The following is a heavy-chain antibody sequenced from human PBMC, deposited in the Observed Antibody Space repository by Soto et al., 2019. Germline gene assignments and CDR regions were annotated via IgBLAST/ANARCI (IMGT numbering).Heavy chain of an antibody. J-gene: IGHJ4*02. CDR2: ISHSGRT. V-gene: IGHV4-39*01. CDR1: GDSITSINYY. CDR3: ARQVSLFGVLPRIYYFDY. D-gene: IGHD3-3*01. Sequence: QLQLQESGPGMVKPSETLSLTCTVSGDSITSINYYWGWIRQPPGRGLEWIGSISHSGRTYFNSSPTSRVTMSVETSRNEVALKLPSVTAADTAVYYCARQVSLFGVLPRIYYFDYWGQGTLVPVSS.